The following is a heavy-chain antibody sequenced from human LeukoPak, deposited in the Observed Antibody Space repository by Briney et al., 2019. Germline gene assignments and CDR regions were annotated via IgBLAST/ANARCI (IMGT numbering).Heavy chain of an antibody. D-gene: IGHD2-2*01. J-gene: IGHJ5*02. CDR2: IYYSGST. CDR3: ANYRGYQLLNWFDP. V-gene: IGHV4-39*07. Sequence: PSETLSLTCTVSGGSISSSSYYWGWIRQPPGKGLEWIGSIYYSGSTYYNPSLKSRVTISVDTSKNQFSLKLSSVTAADTAVYCCANYRGYQLLNWFDPWGQGTLVTVSS. CDR1: GGSISSSSYY.